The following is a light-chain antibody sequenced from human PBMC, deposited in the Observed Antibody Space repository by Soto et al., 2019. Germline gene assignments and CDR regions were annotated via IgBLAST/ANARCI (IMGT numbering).Light chain of an antibody. V-gene: IGKV4-1*01. J-gene: IGKJ1*01. CDR3: QHYSDTPLT. CDR1: QSVLNTSKNKNS. Sequence: DVERTQSPDALAVSMGERATINCKSSQSVLNTSKNKNSLAWYQQKPGQPPKLLIYWASTRESGVPDRFSGSGSWTDFTLTISSLQAEDRTLYYCQHYSDTPLTFGQGTKVDIK. CDR2: WAS.